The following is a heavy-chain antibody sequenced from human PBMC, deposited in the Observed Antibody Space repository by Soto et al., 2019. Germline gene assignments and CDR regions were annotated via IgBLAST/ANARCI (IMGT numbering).Heavy chain of an antibody. CDR3: ARGVGDEGFDY. CDR2: ISSSSSYI. V-gene: IGHV3-21*01. J-gene: IGHJ4*02. D-gene: IGHD2-21*02. CDR1: GFTFSSYS. Sequence: GGSLRLSCAASGFTFSSYSMNWVRQAPGKGLEWVSSISSSSSYIYYADSVKGRFTISRDNAKNSLYLQMNSLRAEDTAVYCCARGVGDEGFDYWGQGTLVTVSS.